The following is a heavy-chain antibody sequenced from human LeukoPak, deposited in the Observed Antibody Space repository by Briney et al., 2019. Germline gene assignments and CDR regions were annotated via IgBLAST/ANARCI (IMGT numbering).Heavy chain of an antibody. CDR2: IKQDGSEK. CDR1: RFTFSNYW. J-gene: IGHJ5*02. D-gene: IGHD1-1*01. Sequence: GGSLRLSCAASRFTFSNYWMIWVRQAPGKGLEWVGNIKQDGSEKRYADSVRGRFSISRDNAQTSLYLQMNSLRAEDTAVYYCARASDPCLQLTWGQGTLVTVSS. V-gene: IGHV3-7*05. CDR3: ARASDPCLQLT.